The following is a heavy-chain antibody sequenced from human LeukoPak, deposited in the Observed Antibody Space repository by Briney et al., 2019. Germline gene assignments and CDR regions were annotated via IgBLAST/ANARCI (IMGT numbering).Heavy chain of an antibody. V-gene: IGHV1-8*01. Sequence: ASVKVSCKASGYTFTSYDINWVRQATGQGLEWMGWMNPNSGNTGYAQKFQGRVTMTRNTSISTAYMELSSLRSEDTAVYYCARGRITMVRGVIITFWFDPWGQGTLVTVSS. J-gene: IGHJ5*02. CDR2: MNPNSGNT. CDR3: ARGRITMVRGVIITFWFDP. D-gene: IGHD3-10*01. CDR1: GYTFTSYD.